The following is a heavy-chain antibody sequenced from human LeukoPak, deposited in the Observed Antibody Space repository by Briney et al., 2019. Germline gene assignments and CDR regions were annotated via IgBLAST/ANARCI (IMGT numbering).Heavy chain of an antibody. CDR3: ARGRILGVYYYDSSGYFGL. D-gene: IGHD3-22*01. J-gene: IGHJ4*02. V-gene: IGHV1-18*01. Sequence: ASVKVCCKASGYTFTRYGISWVRQAPGQGLEWMGWISAYNGNTNYEQKLQGRVTMTTDTSTSTAYMELRSLRSDDTAVYYCARGRILGVYYYDSSGYFGLWGQGTLVTVSS. CDR1: GYTFTRYG. CDR2: ISAYNGNT.